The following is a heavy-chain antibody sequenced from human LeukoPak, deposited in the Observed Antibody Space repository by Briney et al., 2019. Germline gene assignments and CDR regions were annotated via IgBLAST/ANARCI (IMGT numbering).Heavy chain of an antibody. D-gene: IGHD3-3*01. J-gene: IGHJ4*02. Sequence: SQTLSLTCAVSGVSISSGGYSWSWIRQPPGKGLEWIGYIYHSGSTYYNPSLKSRVTISVDRSKNQFSLKLSSVTAADTAVYYCAGIWSGYYDYWGQETLVTVSS. CDR3: AGIWSGYYDY. V-gene: IGHV4-30-2*01. CDR2: IYHSGST. CDR1: GVSISSGGYS.